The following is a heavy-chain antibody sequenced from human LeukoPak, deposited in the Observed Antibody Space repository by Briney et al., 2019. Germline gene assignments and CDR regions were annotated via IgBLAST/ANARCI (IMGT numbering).Heavy chain of an antibody. CDR2: IKQDGSEK. V-gene: IGHV3-7*01. CDR1: GFTFSRYW. CDR3: ARDGLPVAVDY. Sequence: GGSLRLSCAASGFTFSRYWMSWVRQAPGKGLEWVANIKQDGSEKYYLDSVRGRFTVSRDNAKNSLYLQMNSLRAEDTAVYYCARDGLPVAVDYWGQGTLVTVSS. D-gene: IGHD6-19*01. J-gene: IGHJ4*02.